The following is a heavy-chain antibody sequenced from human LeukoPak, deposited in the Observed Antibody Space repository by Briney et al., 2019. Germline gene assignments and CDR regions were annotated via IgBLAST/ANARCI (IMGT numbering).Heavy chain of an antibody. CDR2: IYPGDSDT. Sequence: GESLKISCKGSGYSFTSYWIGWVCQMPGKGLEWMGIIYPGDSDTRYSPSFQGQVTISADKSISTAYLQWSSPKASDTAMYYCARLASPIRDFWSGYYKYWGQGTLVTVSS. V-gene: IGHV5-51*01. J-gene: IGHJ4*02. CDR1: GYSFTSYW. D-gene: IGHD3-3*01. CDR3: ARLASPIRDFWSGYYKY.